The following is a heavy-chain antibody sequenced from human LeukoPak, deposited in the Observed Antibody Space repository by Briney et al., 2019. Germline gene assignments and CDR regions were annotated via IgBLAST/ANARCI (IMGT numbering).Heavy chain of an antibody. V-gene: IGHV3-21*01. D-gene: IGHD5-18*01. J-gene: IGHJ6*03. Sequence: GGSLRLSCAASGFTFSSYSMNWVRQAPGKGLEWVSSISSSSSYIYYADSVKGRFTISRDNAKNSLYLQMNSLRAEDTAVYYCTRPKGDTAMVYYYYYMDVWGKGTTVTVSS. CDR3: TRPKGDTAMVYYYYYMDV. CDR2: ISSSSSYI. CDR1: GFTFSSYS.